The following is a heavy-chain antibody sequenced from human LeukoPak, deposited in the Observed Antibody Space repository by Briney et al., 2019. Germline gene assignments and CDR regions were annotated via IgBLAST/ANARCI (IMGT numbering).Heavy chain of an antibody. D-gene: IGHD2-2*01. V-gene: IGHV3-30-3*01. CDR3: ARDLRKYQLLQAGWFDP. J-gene: IGHJ5*02. CDR2: ISYDGSNK. Sequence: PGGSLRLSCAASGFTFSSYAMHWVRQAPGKGLEWVAVISYDGSNKYYADSVKGRFTISRDNSKNTLYLQMNSLRAEDTAVYYCARDLRKYQLLQAGWFDPWGQGTLVTVSS. CDR1: GFTFSSYA.